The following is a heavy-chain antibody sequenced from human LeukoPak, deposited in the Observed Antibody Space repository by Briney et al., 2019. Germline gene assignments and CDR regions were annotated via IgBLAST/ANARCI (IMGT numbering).Heavy chain of an antibody. Sequence: ASVRVSCKASGYTFTGHYIHWVRQAPGQGLEWMGWVNPNPGETNYAHNFKGRVTMTRDTSVTTAYMELIGLTSDDTAIYYCARDDPQFWTGSNWFDSWGQGTLVTVPS. CDR2: VNPNPGET. V-gene: IGHV1-2*02. J-gene: IGHJ5*01. D-gene: IGHD3/OR15-3a*01. CDR3: ARDDPQFWTGSNWFDS. CDR1: GYTFTGHY.